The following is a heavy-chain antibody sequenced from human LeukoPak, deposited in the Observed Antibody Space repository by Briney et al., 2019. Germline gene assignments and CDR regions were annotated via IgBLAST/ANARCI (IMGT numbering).Heavy chain of an antibody. CDR2: IQYSGCT. CDR1: GGPISSSIYY. J-gene: IGHJ4*02. Sequence: PSETMSLTCTVSGGPISSSIYYWGWIRQPPVKGLERIGSIQYSGCTYYYASLKSRVTISVDTSKSHLSLKLTSVTAADTAVYYCARDLLYYSGSESPLEYWGQGTLVTVSS. D-gene: IGHD3-10*01. V-gene: IGHV4-39*07. CDR3: ARDLLYYSGSESPLEY.